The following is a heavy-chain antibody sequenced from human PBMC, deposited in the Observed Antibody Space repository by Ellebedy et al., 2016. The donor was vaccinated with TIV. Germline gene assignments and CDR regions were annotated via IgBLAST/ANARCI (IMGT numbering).Heavy chain of an antibody. J-gene: IGHJ4*02. CDR1: GFTFGDYA. V-gene: IGHV3-49*03. D-gene: IGHD6-6*01. Sequence: GESLKISCTASGFTFGDYAMSWFRQAPGKGLEWVGFIRSKAYGGTTEYAASVKGRFTISRDDSKSIAYLQMNSLKTEDTAVYYCGIADRLLYWGQGTLVTVSS. CDR2: IRSKAYGGTT. CDR3: GIADRLLY.